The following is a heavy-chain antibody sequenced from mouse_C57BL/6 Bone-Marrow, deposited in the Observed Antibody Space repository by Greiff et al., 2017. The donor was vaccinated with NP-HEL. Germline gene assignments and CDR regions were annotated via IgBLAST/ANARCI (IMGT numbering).Heavy chain of an antibody. CDR1: GFTFSDYY. Sequence: DVMLVESGGGLVQPGGSLKLSCAASGFTFSDYYMYWVRQTPEKRLEWVAYISNGGGSTYYPDTVKGRFTISRDNAKNTLYLQMSRLKSEDTAMYYCARQRGIYDGYFDVWGTGTTVTVSS. D-gene: IGHD2-12*01. CDR2: ISNGGGST. CDR3: ARQRGIYDGYFDV. J-gene: IGHJ1*03. V-gene: IGHV5-12*01.